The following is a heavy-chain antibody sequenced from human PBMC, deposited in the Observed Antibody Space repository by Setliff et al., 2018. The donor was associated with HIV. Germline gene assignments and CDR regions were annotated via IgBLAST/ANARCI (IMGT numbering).Heavy chain of an antibody. D-gene: IGHD4-17*01. Sequence: PSETLSLTCTVSGGSISSDDYYWNWIRQHPGKGLEWIGYITYSGSAYYNPSLKSRVTISIDTSNNQSSLRLSSVTAADTAMYYCDRDDYGYNGKGFDYWGPGTLVTVSS. CDR3: DRDDYGYNGKGFDY. CDR1: GGSISSDDYY. J-gene: IGHJ4*02. CDR2: ITYSGSA. V-gene: IGHV4-30-4*08.